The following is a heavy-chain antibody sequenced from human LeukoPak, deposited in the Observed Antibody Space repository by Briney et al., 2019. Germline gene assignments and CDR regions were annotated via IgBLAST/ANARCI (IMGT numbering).Heavy chain of an antibody. J-gene: IGHJ4*02. CDR1: GFTFDDYG. CDR2: INWNGGST. D-gene: IGHD3-22*01. V-gene: IGHV3-20*04. CDR3: ARVPPSYYYDSSGYNPFYFDY. Sequence: GGSLRLSCAASGFTFDDYGMSWVRQAPGKGLEWVSGINWNGGSTGYADSVKGRFTISRDNAKNSLYLQMNSLRAEDTAVYYCARVPPSYYYDSSGYNPFYFDYWGQGTLVTVSS.